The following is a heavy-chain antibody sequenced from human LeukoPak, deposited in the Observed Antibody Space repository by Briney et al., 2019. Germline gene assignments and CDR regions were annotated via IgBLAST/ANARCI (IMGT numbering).Heavy chain of an antibody. CDR1: GFTFSSYA. V-gene: IGHV3-23*01. Sequence: GGSLRLSCAASGFTFSSYALSWVRQAPGKGLEWVSAISGSAGNTYYADSVRGRFTISRDNSKNTLFLQMNSLRAEDTAVYYCARDQYYYDSSGYCAYWGQGTLVAVSS. D-gene: IGHD3-22*01. CDR3: ARDQYYYDSSGYCAY. J-gene: IGHJ4*02. CDR2: ISGSAGNT.